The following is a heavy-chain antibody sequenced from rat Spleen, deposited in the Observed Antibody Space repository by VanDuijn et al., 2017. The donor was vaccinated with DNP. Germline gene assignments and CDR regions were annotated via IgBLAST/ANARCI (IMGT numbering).Heavy chain of an antibody. CDR2: ISPDGHIT. CDR1: GFTFSDYS. J-gene: IGHJ4*01. V-gene: IGHV5-25*01. CDR3: ARRVYYAMDA. Sequence: EVQLVESGGGLVQPGRSMKLSCTASGFTFSDYSMAWVLQAPMKGLEWVASISPDGHITYYRDSVKGRFTISRDNGKSTLYLQMDSLRSEDTATYYCARRVYYAMDAWGQGTSVTVSS.